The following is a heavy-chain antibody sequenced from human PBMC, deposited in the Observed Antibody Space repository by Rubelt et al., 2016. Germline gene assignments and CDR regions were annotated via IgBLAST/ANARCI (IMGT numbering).Heavy chain of an antibody. Sequence: QVQLVQSGAEVKKPGASVKVSCKASGYTFTSYGISWVRQAPGHGLEWMGWISAYNGNTHYAQKLQGRVTMTTDTSTRTAYMELRSLRSDDTAVYYCARDLPPFRRYNWNFPLDYWGQGTLVTVSS. J-gene: IGHJ4*02. CDR1: GYTFTSYG. V-gene: IGHV1-18*01. CDR3: ARDLPPFRRYNWNFPLDY. CDR2: ISAYNGNT. D-gene: IGHD1-7*01.